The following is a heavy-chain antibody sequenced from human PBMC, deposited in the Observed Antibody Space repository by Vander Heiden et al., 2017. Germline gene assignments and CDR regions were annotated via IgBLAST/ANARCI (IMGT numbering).Heavy chain of an antibody. Sequence: QVQLQESGPGLVKPSGTLSLTCAVSGGSISSSNCWSRLRPPPGKGLEWIGEIYHSGSTNYNPSLKSRVTISVDKSKNQFSLKLSSVTAADTAFYYCARWVGATYYFDYWGQGTLVTVSS. D-gene: IGHD1-26*01. CDR3: ARWVGATYYFDY. CDR2: IYHSGST. CDR1: GGSISSSNC. J-gene: IGHJ4*02. V-gene: IGHV4-4*02.